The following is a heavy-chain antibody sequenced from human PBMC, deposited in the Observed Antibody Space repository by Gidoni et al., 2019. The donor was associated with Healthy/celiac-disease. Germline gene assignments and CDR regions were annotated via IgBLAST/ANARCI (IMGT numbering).Heavy chain of an antibody. CDR3: AKAQGSWDYYDSSGYED. V-gene: IGHV3-23*01. Sequence: EVQLLVSGGGLVQPGGSLRLSFAAPGFTFIRHAMSWVRQAPGKGLEWVSAISGSGGSTYYADSVKGRFTISRDNSKNTLYLQMNSLRAEDTAVYYCAKAQGSWDYYDSSGYEDWGQGTMVTVFS. D-gene: IGHD3-22*01. CDR1: GFTFIRHA. J-gene: IGHJ3*01. CDR2: ISGSGGST.